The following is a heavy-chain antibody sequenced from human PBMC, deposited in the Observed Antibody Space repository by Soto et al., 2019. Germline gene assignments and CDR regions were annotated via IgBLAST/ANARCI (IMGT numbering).Heavy chain of an antibody. D-gene: IGHD3-3*01. CDR1: GYTFTSYG. CDR3: AREGPNYDFWSGYQEGYYYYGMDV. CDR2: ISAYNGNT. Sequence: GASVKVSCKASGYTFTSYGIHWVRQAPGQGLEWMGWISAYNGNTNYAQKLQGRVTMTTDTSTSTAYMELRSLRSDDTAVYYCAREGPNYDFWSGYQEGYYYYGMDVWGQGTTVTVSS. J-gene: IGHJ6*02. V-gene: IGHV1-18*01.